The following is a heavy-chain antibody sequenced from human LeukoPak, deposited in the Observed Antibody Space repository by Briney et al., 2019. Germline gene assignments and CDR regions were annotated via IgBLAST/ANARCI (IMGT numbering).Heavy chain of an antibody. V-gene: IGHV3-23*01. CDR1: GFTFSSYG. CDR2: ITYSSDTT. J-gene: IGHJ4*02. Sequence: GGSLRLSCAASGFTFSSYGMTWVRQAPGKGLEWVSVITYSSDTTYYADSVKGRFTISRDNSKNTLYLQMNSLRAEDTAVYYCAREETPYYWGQGILVTVSS. CDR3: AREETPYY.